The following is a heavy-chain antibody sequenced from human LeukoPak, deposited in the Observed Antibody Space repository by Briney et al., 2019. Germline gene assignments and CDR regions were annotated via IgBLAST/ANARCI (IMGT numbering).Heavy chain of an antibody. CDR1: GYTFSDYF. Sequence: ASVKVSCKASGYTFSDYFLHWVRQAPGQGLEWMGWINPSSGGTNSAQKFQGRVTMTRDTSVSTAYIELSRLSSDDTAMYYCARAPSYSDRSGYYYFDSWGQGTLVTVSS. CDR3: ARAPSYSDRSGYYYFDS. D-gene: IGHD3-22*01. V-gene: IGHV1-2*02. J-gene: IGHJ4*02. CDR2: INPSSGGT.